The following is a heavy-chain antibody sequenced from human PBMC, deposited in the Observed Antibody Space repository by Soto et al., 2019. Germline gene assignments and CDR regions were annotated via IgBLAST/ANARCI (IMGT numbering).Heavy chain of an antibody. V-gene: IGHV3-30-3*01. CDR2: ISYDGSNK. J-gene: IGHJ4*02. D-gene: IGHD6-19*01. CDR3: ASSDWY. CDR1: GFTFSSYV. Sequence: QVQLVESGGGVVQPGRSLRLSCAASGFTFSSYVMHWGRQAPGKGLEWLAVISYDGSNKYYADSVKFRFTISRDNSKNTLCLQMNRLRAEATAVYYCASSDWYLGQGTLVTVSS.